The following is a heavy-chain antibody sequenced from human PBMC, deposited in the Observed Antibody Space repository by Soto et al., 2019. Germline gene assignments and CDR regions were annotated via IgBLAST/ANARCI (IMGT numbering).Heavy chain of an antibody. D-gene: IGHD3-22*01. CDR1: GYTFTSYA. CDR2: INAGNGNT. V-gene: IGHV1-3*01. CDR3: ARDPITMTPQSAFDI. Sequence: QVQLVQSGAEVKKPGASVKVSCKASGYTFTSYAMHWVRQAPGQRLEWMGWINAGNGNTKYSQKFQGRVTITRDTSASTANMELSSLRSEDTAVYYCARDPITMTPQSAFDIWGQGTMVTVSS. J-gene: IGHJ3*02.